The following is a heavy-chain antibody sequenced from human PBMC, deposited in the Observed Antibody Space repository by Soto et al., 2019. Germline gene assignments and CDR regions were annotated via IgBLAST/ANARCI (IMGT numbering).Heavy chain of an antibody. CDR2: ISYDGSNK. V-gene: IGHV3-30-3*01. CDR1: GFTFSSYA. Sequence: PGGSLRLSCAASGFTFSSYAMHWVRQAPGKGLEWVAVISYDGSNKYYADSVKGRFTISRDNPKNTLYLQMNSLRAEDAAVYYCAKDGGLGELSLQNYYYGMDVWGQGTTVTVSS. J-gene: IGHJ6*02. D-gene: IGHD3-16*02. CDR3: AKDGGLGELSLQNYYYGMDV.